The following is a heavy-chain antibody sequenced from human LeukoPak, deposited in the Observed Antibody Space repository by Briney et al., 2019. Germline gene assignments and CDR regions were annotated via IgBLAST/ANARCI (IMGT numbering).Heavy chain of an antibody. CDR1: GLTFSISG. D-gene: IGHD4/OR15-4a*01. V-gene: IGHV3-30*02. J-gene: IGHJ6*03. Sequence: GGSLRLSCTVSGLTFSISGMHWVRQAPGKGLEWVTFIRDDGSSEHYANSVKGRFTVSRDHSKNTVYLQMNSLTLEDTAVYHCAKLVDYCEGRTCFTTYYYTDIWGKGTTVTVSS. CDR3: AKLVDYCEGRTCFTTYYYTDI. CDR2: IRDDGSSE.